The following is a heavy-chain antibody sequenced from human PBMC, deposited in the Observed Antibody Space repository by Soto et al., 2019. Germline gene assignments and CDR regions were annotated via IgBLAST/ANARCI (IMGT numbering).Heavy chain of an antibody. CDR1: GGTFSSYA. D-gene: IGHD3-3*01. J-gene: IGHJ4*02. CDR3: ARESPQYYDFWGGYYKN. V-gene: IGHV1-69*01. CDR2: IIPIFGTA. Sequence: QVQLVQSGAEVKKPGSSVKVSCKASGGTFSSYAISWVRQAPGQGLEWMGGIIPIFGTANYAQKFQGRVTITADESTSTAYMELSSLRSEDTAVYYCARESPQYYDFWGGYYKNWGQGTLVTVSS.